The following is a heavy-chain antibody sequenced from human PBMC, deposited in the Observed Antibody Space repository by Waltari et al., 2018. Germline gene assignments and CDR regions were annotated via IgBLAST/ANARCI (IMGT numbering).Heavy chain of an antibody. CDR2: SNPRGGST. CDR3: ASEDSGRHYYYGMDV. V-gene: IGHV1-46*01. CDR1: GYTFTGYY. J-gene: IGHJ6*02. Sequence: QVQLVQSGAEVKKPGASVKVSCKASGYTFTGYYMHWVRQAPGQGLEWMGRSNPRGGSTSYAQKFQGRVTMTRDTSTSTVYMELSSLRSEDTAVYYCASEDSGRHYYYGMDVWGQGTTVTVSS. D-gene: IGHD1-26*01.